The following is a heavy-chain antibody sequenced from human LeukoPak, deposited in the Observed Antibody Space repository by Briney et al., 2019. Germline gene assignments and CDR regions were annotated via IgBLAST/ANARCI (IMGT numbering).Heavy chain of an antibody. CDR1: GGSISSSSYY. CDR2: FYYSGST. D-gene: IGHD3-16*01. CDR3: ARADSYDYFRSYYMDV. J-gene: IGHJ6*03. V-gene: IGHV4-39*07. Sequence: SETLSLTCTVSGGSISSSSYYWGWIRQPPGKGLEWIGSFYYSGSTYYNPSLKSRVTISVDTSKNQFSLKLSSVTAADTAVYYCARADSYDYFRSYYMDVWGKGTTVTVSS.